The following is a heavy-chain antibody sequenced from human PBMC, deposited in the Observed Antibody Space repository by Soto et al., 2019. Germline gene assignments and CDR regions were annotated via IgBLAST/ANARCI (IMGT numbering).Heavy chain of an antibody. Sequence: EVQLVESGGGLVQPGRSLRLSCAASGFTFDDYAMHWVRQAPGKGLEWVSGISWNSGSIGYADSVKGRFTISRDNAKNSLDLQMNSLRAEDTALYYCAKDIAAAGSDYFDYWGQGTLVTVSS. J-gene: IGHJ4*02. V-gene: IGHV3-9*01. CDR1: GFTFDDYA. D-gene: IGHD6-13*01. CDR3: AKDIAAAGSDYFDY. CDR2: ISWNSGSI.